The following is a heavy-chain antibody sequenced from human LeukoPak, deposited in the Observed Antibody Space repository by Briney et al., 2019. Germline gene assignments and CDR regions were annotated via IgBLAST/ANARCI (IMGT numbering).Heavy chain of an antibody. CDR3: ARDVAYCGGDCLSLAFDI. CDR1: VYTFTSYG. D-gene: IGHD2-21*02. J-gene: IGHJ3*02. Sequence: ASVKVSCKASVYTFTSYGISWVRQAPGQGLEWMGWISAYNGNTNYAQKLQGRVTMTTDTSTSTAYMELRSLRSDDTAVYYCARDVAYCGGDCLSLAFDICGQGTMVTVSS. CDR2: ISAYNGNT. V-gene: IGHV1-18*01.